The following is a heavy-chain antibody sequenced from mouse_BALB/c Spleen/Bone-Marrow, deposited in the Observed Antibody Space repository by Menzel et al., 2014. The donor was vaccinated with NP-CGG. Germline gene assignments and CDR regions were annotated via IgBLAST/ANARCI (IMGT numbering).Heavy chain of an antibody. Sequence: EVQRVESGGGLVQPGGSLRLSRATSGFTFSDFYMEWVRQPPGKRLEWIATSRNKAKDYTTEYIASVKGRFIVSRDTSQSILYLQMNALRVEDTAIYYCARGVGYGNYFVYWGQGTLVTVSA. V-gene: IGHV7-1*02. J-gene: IGHJ3*01. CDR2: SRNKAKDYTT. CDR1: GFTFSDFY. CDR3: ARGVGYGNYFVY. D-gene: IGHD2-10*02.